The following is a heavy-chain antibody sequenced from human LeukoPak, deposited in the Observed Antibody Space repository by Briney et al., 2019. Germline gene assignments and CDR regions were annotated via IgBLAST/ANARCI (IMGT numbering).Heavy chain of an antibody. J-gene: IGHJ6*03. V-gene: IGHV1-46*01. CDR2: INPSGGST. Sequence: ASVKVSCKASGYTFTSYYMHWVRQAPGQGLEWMGIINPSGGSTNYAQKFQGRLTMTRDMSTSTVYMELSSLRSEDTAVYFCARIAVTTSDYYYMDVWGKGTTVTISS. CDR3: ARIAVTTSDYYYMDV. CDR1: GYTFTSYY. D-gene: IGHD4-17*01.